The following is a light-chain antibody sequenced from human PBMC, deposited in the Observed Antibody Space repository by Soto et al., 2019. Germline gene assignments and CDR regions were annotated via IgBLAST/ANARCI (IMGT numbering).Light chain of an antibody. CDR3: QQYNTYSWT. CDR2: KAS. Sequence: DIQMTQFPSTLSASVGDRVTITCRASQSISNRLAWFQQKSGEAPNLLIHKASSLESGVPSRFSGSGSGTEFPLTISSLQPDDFATYYCQQYNTYSWTFGQGTKVEIK. V-gene: IGKV1-5*03. CDR1: QSISNR. J-gene: IGKJ1*01.